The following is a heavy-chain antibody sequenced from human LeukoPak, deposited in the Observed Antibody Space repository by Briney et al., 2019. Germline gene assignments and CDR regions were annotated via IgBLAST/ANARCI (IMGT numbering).Heavy chain of an antibody. J-gene: IGHJ6*02. V-gene: IGHV1-69*04. CDR2: IIPILGIA. CDR1: GGTFSSYA. Sequence: GASVKVSCKASGGTFSSYAIGWVRQAPGQGLEWMGRIIPILGIANYAQKFQGRVTITADKSTSTAYMELSSLRSEDTAVYYCARAGPYSSGFYGMDVWGQGTTVTVSS. D-gene: IGHD6-19*01. CDR3: ARAGPYSSGFYGMDV.